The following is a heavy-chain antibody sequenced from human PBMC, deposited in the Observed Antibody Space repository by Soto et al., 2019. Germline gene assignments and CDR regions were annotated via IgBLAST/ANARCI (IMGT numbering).Heavy chain of an antibody. V-gene: IGHV3-23*01. D-gene: IGHD3-9*01. CDR1: GFTFSSYA. CDR2: ISGSGGST. Sequence: GGSLRLSCSASGFTFSSYAMSWVRPAPGKGLEWVSAISGSGGSTYYADSVKGRFTISRDNAKNTLYLQMNSLRAEDRAVYYCAKGGGDILTGYYSDPFDYWGQGTLVTVSS. CDR3: AKGGGDILTGYYSDPFDY. J-gene: IGHJ4*02.